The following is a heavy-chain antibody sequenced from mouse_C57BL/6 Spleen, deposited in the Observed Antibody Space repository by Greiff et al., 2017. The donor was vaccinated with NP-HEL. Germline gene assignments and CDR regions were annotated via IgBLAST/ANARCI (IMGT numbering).Heavy chain of an antibody. CDR2: IDPNSGGT. J-gene: IGHJ4*01. V-gene: IGHV1-72*01. CDR1: GYTFTSYW. CDR3: ARGTVVAYYYAMDY. Sequence: VQLQQSGAELVKPGASVKLSCKASGYTFTSYWMHWVKQRPGRGLEWIGRIDPNSGGTKYNEKFKSKATLTVDKPSSTAYMQLSSLTSEDSAVYYCARGTVVAYYYAMDYWGQGTSVTVSS. D-gene: IGHD1-1*01.